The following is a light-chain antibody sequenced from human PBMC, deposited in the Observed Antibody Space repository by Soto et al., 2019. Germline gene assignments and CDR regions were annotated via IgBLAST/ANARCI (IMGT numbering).Light chain of an antibody. J-gene: IGKJ4*01. CDR1: QGFSRW. CDR2: AAS. V-gene: IGKV1D-12*01. CDR3: QQANSLPRALT. Sequence: DIQMTQSPSSVSASVGDRLTITCRASQGFSRWLAWYQQKPGKAPRLLIYAASSLQSGVPSRFSASASGTDFTLTISSLQPEDFATYYSQQANSLPRALTVGGGTKVEIK.